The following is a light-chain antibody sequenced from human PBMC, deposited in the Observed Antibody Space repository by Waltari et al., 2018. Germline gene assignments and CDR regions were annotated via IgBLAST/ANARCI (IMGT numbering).Light chain of an antibody. J-gene: IGLJ3*02. CDR1: SSNIGPNY. V-gene: IGLV1-47*01. Sequence: QSVLTQPPSVSGTPGQGVTIPCSGSSSNIGPNYVYWYQQLPRTAPNLLIFRNDQRPSGVADRFSASKSGTSASLAISGLRSEDEADYYCAAWDDGLSGPVFGGGTKLTVL. CDR3: AAWDDGLSGPV. CDR2: RND.